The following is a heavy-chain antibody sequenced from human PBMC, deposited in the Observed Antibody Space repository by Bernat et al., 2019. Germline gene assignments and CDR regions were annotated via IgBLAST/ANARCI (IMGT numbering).Heavy chain of an antibody. Sequence: EVQLVESGGGLVQPGGSLRLSCAASGFTFSSYWMSWVRQAPGKGLEWVANIKQDGSEKYYVDSVKGRFTITRDNAKNSLYLQMNSLRAEDTAVYYCARDLGLAVADDYFDYWGQGTLVTVSS. CDR1: GFTFSSYW. D-gene: IGHD6-19*01. J-gene: IGHJ4*02. CDR2: IKQDGSEK. V-gene: IGHV3-7*03. CDR3: ARDLGLAVADDYFDY.